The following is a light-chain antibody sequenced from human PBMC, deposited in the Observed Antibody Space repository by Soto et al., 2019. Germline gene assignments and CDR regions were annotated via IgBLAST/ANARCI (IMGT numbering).Light chain of an antibody. CDR2: DVS. J-gene: IGLJ2*01. Sequence: QSVLTQPASVSGSPGQSITISCTGTSSDIGAYNYVSWYQQHPGKAPKLMIYDVSNRPSGVSNRFSGSKSGHTASLTISGLQAEDEADYYCSSYTSSSTVVFGGGTKLTV. CDR1: SSDIGAYNY. V-gene: IGLV2-14*01. CDR3: SSYTSSSTVV.